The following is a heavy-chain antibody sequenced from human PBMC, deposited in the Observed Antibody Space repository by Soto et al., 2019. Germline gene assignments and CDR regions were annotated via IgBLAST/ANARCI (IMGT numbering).Heavy chain of an antibody. V-gene: IGHV3-48*02. CDR3: ARDETTILGRYYYGMGV. J-gene: IGHJ6*02. CDR1: GFTFSSYG. Sequence: PXGSLRLFCAASGFTFSSYGMNWVRQAPGKGLEWLSYISSSSSTIYYADSVEGRFTISRDNAKNSLYLQMNSLRDEDTAVYYCARDETTILGRYYYGMGVWGQGTTVTVSS. CDR2: ISSSSSTI. D-gene: IGHD3-3*01.